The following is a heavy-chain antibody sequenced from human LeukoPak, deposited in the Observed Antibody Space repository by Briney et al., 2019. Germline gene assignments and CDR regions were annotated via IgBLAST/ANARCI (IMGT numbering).Heavy chain of an antibody. CDR2: IYSTGGI. Sequence: GGSLRLSCAVSGFTVSNNYMSWVRQAPGKGLEWVSVIYSTGGIHYADSMKGRFTISRDSSKNTLFLQMSNLRAEDTAVYYCARFYFDSSGQNSRAYWGQGTQVTVSA. CDR3: ARFYFDSSGQNSRAY. CDR1: GFTVSNNY. J-gene: IGHJ4*02. D-gene: IGHD3-22*01. V-gene: IGHV3-66*01.